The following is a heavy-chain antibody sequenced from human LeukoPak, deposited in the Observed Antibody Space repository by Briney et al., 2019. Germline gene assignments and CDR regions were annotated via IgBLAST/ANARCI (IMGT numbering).Heavy chain of an antibody. V-gene: IGHV3-21*01. D-gene: IGHD2-15*01. Sequence: PGGSLRLSCAASGFTFSSYSMNWVRQAPGKGLEWVSSISSSSSYIYYADSVKGRFTISGDNAKSSLYLQMNSLRAEDTAVYYCARILQPYCSGGSCYQAFDIWGQGTMVTVSS. CDR3: ARILQPYCSGGSCYQAFDI. J-gene: IGHJ3*02. CDR1: GFTFSSYS. CDR2: ISSSSSYI.